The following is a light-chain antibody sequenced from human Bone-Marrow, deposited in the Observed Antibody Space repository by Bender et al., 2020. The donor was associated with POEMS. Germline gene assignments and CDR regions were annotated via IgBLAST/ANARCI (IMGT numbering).Light chain of an antibody. V-gene: IGLV1-40*01. J-gene: IGLJ3*02. Sequence: QSVLTQPPSVSGAPGQRVTISCTGSISNIGADFGVNWYQHLPGTAPKLLIYANINRPSEIPDRFSGSQSGTSASLAITGLQSEDEAAYFCQSYDSDLNGWVFGGGTKLTVL. CDR1: ISNIGADFG. CDR2: ANI. CDR3: QSYDSDLNGWV.